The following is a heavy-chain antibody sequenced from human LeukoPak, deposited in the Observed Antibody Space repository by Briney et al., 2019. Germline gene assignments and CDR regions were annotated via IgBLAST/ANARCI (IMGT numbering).Heavy chain of an antibody. J-gene: IGHJ3*02. CDR3: AKVLGDDLFYAFEI. V-gene: IGHV4-39*02. CDR2: ISYRGCA. Sequence: SETLSLTCTVSGVSISSSDSFWGWIRQPPGKGLEWIGTISYRGCAYYNPSLKSRVTLSKDTSKNHFSLKLSSVTVADVAVYYCAKVLGDDLFYAFEIWGQGKMVTVSS. CDR1: GVSISSSDSF. D-gene: IGHD3-3*01.